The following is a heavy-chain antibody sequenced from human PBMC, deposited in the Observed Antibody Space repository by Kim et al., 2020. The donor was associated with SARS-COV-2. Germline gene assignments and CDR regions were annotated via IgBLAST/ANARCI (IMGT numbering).Heavy chain of an antibody. CDR1: GFTFSSYA. V-gene: IGHV3-23*01. D-gene: IGHD3-22*01. CDR3: AKEVPGYDSP. J-gene: IGHJ5*02. CDR2: ISGSGGST. Sequence: GGSLRLSCAASGFTFSSYAMSWVRQAPGKGLEWVSVISGSGGSTYYADSVKGRFTISRDDSKNTLYLQMNSLRSDDTAVYYCAKEVPGYDSPWGQGTLVTVSS.